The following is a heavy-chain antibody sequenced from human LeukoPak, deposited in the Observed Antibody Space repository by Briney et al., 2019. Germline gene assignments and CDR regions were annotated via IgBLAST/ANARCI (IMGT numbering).Heavy chain of an antibody. CDR3: AKGGRITGTMDN. CDR2: ISSSSSYI. D-gene: IGHD1-7*01. V-gene: IGHV3-21*01. Sequence: GGSLRLSCAASGFTFSSYSMNWVRQAPGKGLEWVSSISSSSSYIYYADSVKGRFTISRDNAKNSLYLQMNSLRAEDTAVYYCAKGGRITGTMDNWGQGTLVPVSS. CDR1: GFTFSSYS. J-gene: IGHJ4*02.